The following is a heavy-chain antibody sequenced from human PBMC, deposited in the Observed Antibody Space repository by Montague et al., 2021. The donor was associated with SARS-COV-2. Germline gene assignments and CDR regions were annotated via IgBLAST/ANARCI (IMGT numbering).Heavy chain of an antibody. J-gene: IGHJ4*02. CDR1: GFTFSSYS. V-gene: IGHV3-21*01. D-gene: IGHD3-22*01. CDR2: LSNSTSYI. Sequence: SRSLSLSASGFTFSSYSMNLFRQAPGKGLEWVSSLSNSTSYIYYADSVKGRFTISRDNAKNSLYLQMNSLRAEDTAVYYCARVAWVYYDSSGYLDYWGQGTLVTVSS. CDR3: ARVAWVYYDSSGYLDY.